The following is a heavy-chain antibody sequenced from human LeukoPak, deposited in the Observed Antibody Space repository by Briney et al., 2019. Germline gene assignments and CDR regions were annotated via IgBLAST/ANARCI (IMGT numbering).Heavy chain of an antibody. V-gene: IGHV4-59*01. CDR1: GGSISSYY. J-gene: IGHJ4*02. Sequence: SETLSLTCTVSGGSISSYYWSWIRQPPGKGLEWIGYIYYSGSTNYNPSLKSRVTISVDTSKNQFSLKLSSVTAADTAVYYCARVLDSYGYYYFDYWGQGTLVTVSS. CDR3: ARVLDSYGYYYFDY. CDR2: IYYSGST. D-gene: IGHD5-18*01.